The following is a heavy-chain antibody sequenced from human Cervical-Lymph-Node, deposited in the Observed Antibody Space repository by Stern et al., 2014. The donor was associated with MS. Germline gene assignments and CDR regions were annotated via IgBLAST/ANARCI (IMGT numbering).Heavy chain of an antibody. CDR1: GGSISSSGYY. CDR3: ATTRWDLFTWNWFDP. V-gene: IGHV4-61*02. CDR2: IHDSGST. J-gene: IGHJ5*02. Sequence: QVQLVQSGPGLVKPSQTLSLTCTVSGGSISSSGYYWSWIRQPADKGLEWIGRIHDSGSTYYNPSLKRRVTISMDTAKTQLSLKLPSVTAADTAVYYCATTRWDLFTWNWFDPWGQGTLVTVSS. D-gene: IGHD1-26*01.